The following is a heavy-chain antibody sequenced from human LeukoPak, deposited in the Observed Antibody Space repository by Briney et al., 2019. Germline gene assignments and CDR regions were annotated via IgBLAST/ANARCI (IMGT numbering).Heavy chain of an antibody. Sequence: GGSLRLSCAASGFTFSSYSMNWVRQAPGKGLEWVSSISSSSNYIYYADSVKGRFTISRDNAKNSLYLQMNSLRAEDTAVYYCARDRTIFGVVISTDFDYWAREPWSPSPQ. D-gene: IGHD3-3*01. CDR2: ISSSSNYI. CDR1: GFTFSSYS. J-gene: IGHJ4*02. CDR3: ARDRTIFGVVISTDFDY. V-gene: IGHV3-21*01.